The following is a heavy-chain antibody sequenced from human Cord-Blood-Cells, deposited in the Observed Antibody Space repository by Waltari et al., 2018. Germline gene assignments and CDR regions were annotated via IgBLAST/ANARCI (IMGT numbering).Heavy chain of an antibody. CDR2: ISYNGSNK. CDR1: GFTFSSYA. CDR3: ARSRGYFDY. J-gene: IGHJ4*02. Sequence: QVQLVESGGGVVQPGRSLRLSCAASGFTFSSYAMHWVRQAPGKGVEWVAVISYNGSNKYYADSVKGRFTISRDNSKNTLYLQMNSLRAEDTAVYYSARSRGYFDYWGQGTLVTVSS. V-gene: IGHV3-30-3*01.